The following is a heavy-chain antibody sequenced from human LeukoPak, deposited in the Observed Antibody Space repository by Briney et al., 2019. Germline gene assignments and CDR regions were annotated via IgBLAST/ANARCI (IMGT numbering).Heavy chain of an antibody. CDR2: ICPGDSDT. V-gene: IGHV5-51*01. J-gene: IGHJ6*03. D-gene: IGHD1-7*01. CDR1: GYSFTSYW. Sequence: GESLKISCKGSGYSFTSYWIGWVRQMPGKGLEWMGIICPGDSDTRYSPSFQGQVTISADKSISTAYLQWSSLKASDTAMYYCARLAGTRYYYYYYMDVWGKGTTVTVSS. CDR3: ARLAGTRYYYYYYMDV.